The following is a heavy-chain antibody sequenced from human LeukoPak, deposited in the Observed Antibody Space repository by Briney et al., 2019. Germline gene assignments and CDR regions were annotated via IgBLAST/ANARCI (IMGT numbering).Heavy chain of an antibody. CDR3: ARGPYSYGSFDY. J-gene: IGHJ4*02. V-gene: IGHV4-59*01. CDR1: GGSISSYY. CDR2: IYYGGST. Sequence: SETLSLTCTVSGGSISSYYWSWIRQPPGKGLEWIGYIYYGGSTNYNPSLKSRVTISVDTSKNQFSLKLSSVTAADTAVYYCARGPYSYGSFDYWGQGTLVTVSS. D-gene: IGHD5-18*01.